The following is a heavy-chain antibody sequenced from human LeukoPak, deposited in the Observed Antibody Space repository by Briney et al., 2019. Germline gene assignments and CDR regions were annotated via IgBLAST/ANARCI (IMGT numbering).Heavy chain of an antibody. D-gene: IGHD5-24*01. J-gene: IGHJ4*02. CDR3: ARESGSATGWFDY. CDR1: GFTFTGYA. Sequence: ASVKVSCKASGFTFTGYAIHWVRQAPEQRLEWMGWINAGNGDKKYSQKFQGRVTITRDTSANTADMELSSLRSEDTAVYYCARESGSATGWFDYWGQGTLVTVSS. CDR2: INAGNGDK. V-gene: IGHV1-3*01.